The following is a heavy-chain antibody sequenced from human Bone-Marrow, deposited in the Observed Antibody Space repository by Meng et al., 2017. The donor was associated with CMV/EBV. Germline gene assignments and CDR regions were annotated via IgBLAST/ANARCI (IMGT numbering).Heavy chain of an antibody. D-gene: IGHD6-19*01. V-gene: IGHV6-1*01. CDR2: TYYRSKWYN. Sequence: SQTLSLTCAISGDSVPSNSAAWNWIRQSPSRGLEWLGRTYYRSKWYNDYAVSVKSRITINPDTSKNQFSLQLNSVTPEDTAVYYCARELLVDSGWNYFEYWGPGNRVHGAS. CDR1: GDSVPSNSAA. CDR3: ARELLVDSGWNYFEY. J-gene: IGHJ4*02.